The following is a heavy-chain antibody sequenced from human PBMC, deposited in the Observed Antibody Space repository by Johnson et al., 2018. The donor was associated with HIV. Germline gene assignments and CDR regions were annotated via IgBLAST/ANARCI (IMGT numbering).Heavy chain of an antibody. CDR3: ARDHESIGYDSEPFDV. CDR1: GFTFSYYY. J-gene: IGHJ3*01. CDR2: ISSSGSTI. Sequence: VQLVESGGGLVKPGGSLRLSCAASGFTFSYYYMSWIRQSPGKGLEWVSYISSSGSTIYYADSVKGRFTISRDNAKNSLFLQMNSLRAEDTAVYYCARDHESIGYDSEPFDVGGQGTMVTVSS. V-gene: IGHV3-11*04. D-gene: IGHD3-22*01.